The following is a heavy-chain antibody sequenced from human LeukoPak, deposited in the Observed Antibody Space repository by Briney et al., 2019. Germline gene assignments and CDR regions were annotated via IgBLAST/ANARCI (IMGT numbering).Heavy chain of an antibody. V-gene: IGHV4-39*01. Sequence: PSQTLSLTCAVSGGSISSSSYYWGWIRHPPGKCLEWIGSIYYSGSTYYNPSLKSRVTISVDTSKNQFSMKLSSVTAADTAVYYCARLNRSGWYVDYWGQGTLVTVSS. CDR3: ARLNRSGWYVDY. CDR1: GGSISSSSYY. CDR2: IYYSGST. J-gene: IGHJ4*01. D-gene: IGHD6-19*01.